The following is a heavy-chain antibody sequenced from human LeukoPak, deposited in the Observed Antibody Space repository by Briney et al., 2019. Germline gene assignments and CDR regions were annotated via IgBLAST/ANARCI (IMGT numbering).Heavy chain of an antibody. CDR1: GFIFNTNA. CDR3: TKFDY. CDR2: VTGSDGST. J-gene: IGHJ4*02. Sequence: GGSLRLSCAASGFIFNTNAMTWVRQAPGKGLEWVSTVTGSDGSTFYANSVKGRFTISRDNSKNTVFLHMTSLRAEDTAVYHCTKFDYWGQGVLVTVSS. V-gene: IGHV3-23*01.